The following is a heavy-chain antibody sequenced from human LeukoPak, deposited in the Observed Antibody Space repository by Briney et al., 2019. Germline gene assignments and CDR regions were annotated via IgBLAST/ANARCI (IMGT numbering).Heavy chain of an antibody. D-gene: IGHD5-18*01. CDR2: IKQDGSEK. J-gene: IGHJ4*02. CDR1: GFTFSSYW. CDR3: ARPLRGYSYGLDY. V-gene: IGHV3-7*01. Sequence: GGSLRLSCAASGFTFSSYWMSWVRQAPGKGLEWVANIKQDGSEKYYVDSVKGRFTISRDNAKNSLYLQMNSLRAEDTAVYYCARPLRGYSYGLDYWGQGTLVTVSS.